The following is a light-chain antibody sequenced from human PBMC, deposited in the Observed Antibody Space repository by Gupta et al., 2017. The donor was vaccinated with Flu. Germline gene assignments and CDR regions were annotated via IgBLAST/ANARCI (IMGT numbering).Light chain of an antibody. CDR3: SSYSGSSTVV. V-gene: IGLV2-14*01. J-gene: IGLJ2*01. Sequence: QSALTPPASVSGSPGQSITLSCTGTSSDVGGYNYVSWYQQHPGKVPKLMIYEVSYRPSGVSNRFSGSKSGNTASLTISGLQAEDEADYYCSSYSGSSTVVFGGGTKLTVL. CDR1: SSDVGGYNY. CDR2: EVS.